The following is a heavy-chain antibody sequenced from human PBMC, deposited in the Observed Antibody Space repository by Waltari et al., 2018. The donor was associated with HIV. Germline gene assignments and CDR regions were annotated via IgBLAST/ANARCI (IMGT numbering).Heavy chain of an antibody. CDR1: GFTVSSNY. D-gene: IGHD3-10*01. V-gene: IGHV3-66*02. J-gene: IGHJ4*02. CDR3: ARLLKEAGFQFDY. Sequence: EVQLVESGGGLVQPGGSLRLSCAASGFTVSSNYMSWVRQAPGKGLEWVSVIYSGGSTYYADSVKGRFTISRDNSKNTLYLQMNSLRAEDTAVYYCARLLKEAGFQFDYWGQGTLVTVSS. CDR2: IYSGGST.